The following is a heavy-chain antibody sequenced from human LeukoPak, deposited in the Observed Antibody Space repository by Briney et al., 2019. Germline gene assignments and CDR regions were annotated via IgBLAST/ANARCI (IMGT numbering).Heavy chain of an antibody. CDR1: GFTFSSYG. CDR3: AEDAGVAVGAFDI. D-gene: IGHD7-27*01. CDR2: IRYDGSNK. J-gene: IGHJ3*02. V-gene: IGHV3-30*02. Sequence: GGSVRHSCAASGFTFSSYGMHWLRQAPGKGREWVAFIRYDGSNKYYADSVKGRFTISRDNSKNTLYLQMNSLRAEDTAVYYFAEDAGVAVGAFDIGGQGTRVTVSS.